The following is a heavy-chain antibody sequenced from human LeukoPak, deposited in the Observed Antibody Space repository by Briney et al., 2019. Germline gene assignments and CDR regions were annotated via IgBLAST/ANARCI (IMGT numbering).Heavy chain of an antibody. CDR3: ARDISAGPVGSLDY. CDR1: GFIFSSYG. CDR2: ISYDGSNK. D-gene: IGHD6-25*01. J-gene: IGHJ4*02. V-gene: IGHV3-33*05. Sequence: GGSLRLSCAASGFIFSSYGMHWVRQAPGKGLEWVAVISYDGSNKYYADSVKGRFTISRDNSKNTLYLQMNSLRAEDTALYYCARDISAGPVGSLDYWGQGTLVTVSS.